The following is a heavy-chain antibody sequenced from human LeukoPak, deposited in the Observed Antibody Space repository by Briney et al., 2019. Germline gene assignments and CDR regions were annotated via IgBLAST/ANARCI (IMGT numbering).Heavy chain of an antibody. CDR3: ATKYDFWSGYQDY. J-gene: IGHJ4*02. V-gene: IGHV1-24*01. D-gene: IGHD3-3*01. CDR2: FDPEDGET. Sequence: ASVKVSCKVSGHTLTELSMHWVRQAPGKGLEWMGGFDPEDGETIYAQKFQGRVTMTEDTSTDTAYMELSSLRSEDTAVYYCATKYDFWSGYQDYWGQGTLVTVSS. CDR1: GHTLTELS.